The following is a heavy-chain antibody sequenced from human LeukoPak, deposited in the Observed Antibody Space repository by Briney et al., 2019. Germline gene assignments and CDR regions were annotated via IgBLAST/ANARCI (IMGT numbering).Heavy chain of an antibody. D-gene: IGHD5-24*01. CDR2: ISTYTGNT. CDR1: GYTFSNYA. J-gene: IGHJ4*02. V-gene: IGHV1-18*01. Sequence: ASVKVSCKTSGYTFSNYAISWVRQAPGQGLEWMGWISTYTGNTKYAQKFQGRVTMTTETSTSTAFMELRSLESDDTAVYYCARDRYGDGFAHLDYWGQGALVTVSS. CDR3: ARDRYGDGFAHLDY.